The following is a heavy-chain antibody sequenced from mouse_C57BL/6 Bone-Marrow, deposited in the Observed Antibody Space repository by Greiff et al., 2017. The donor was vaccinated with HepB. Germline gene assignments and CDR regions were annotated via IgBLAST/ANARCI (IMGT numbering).Heavy chain of an antibody. Sequence: VQLQQSGAELVKPGASVKLSCTASGFNIKDYYMHWVKQRTEQGLEWIGRIDPEDGETKYAPKFQGKATITADTSSNTAYLQLSSLTSEDTAVYYGAVVTAQAVYAMDYWGQGTSVTVSS. D-gene: IGHD3-2*02. CDR2: IDPEDGET. CDR3: AVVTAQAVYAMDY. J-gene: IGHJ4*01. V-gene: IGHV14-2*01. CDR1: GFNIKDYY.